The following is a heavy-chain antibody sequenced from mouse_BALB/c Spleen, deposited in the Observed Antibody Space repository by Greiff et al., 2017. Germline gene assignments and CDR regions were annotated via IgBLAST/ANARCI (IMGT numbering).Heavy chain of an antibody. D-gene: IGHD2-2*01. V-gene: IGHV1S127*01. J-gene: IGHJ3*01. CDR2: IDPSDSYT. Sequence: VQLQQSGAELVKPGASVKMSCKASGYTFTSYWMHWVKQRPGQGLEWIGTIDPSDSYTSYNQKFKGKATLTVDTSSSTAYMQLSSLTSEDSAVYYCTRVGYQAWFAYWGQGTLVTVSA. CDR1: GYTFTSYW. CDR3: TRVGYQAWFAY.